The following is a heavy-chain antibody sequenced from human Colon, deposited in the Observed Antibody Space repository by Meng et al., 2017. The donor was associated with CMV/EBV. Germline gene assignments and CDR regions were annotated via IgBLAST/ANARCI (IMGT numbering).Heavy chain of an antibody. J-gene: IGHJ4*02. D-gene: IGHD6-13*01. V-gene: IGHV3-21*06. Sequence: GGSLRLSCSTSGFTFSSYSLNWVRQAPGKGLEWVSSITNTSDTYYADSLKGRFTLSRDNAQNSVYLQMDSLTAEDTAIYYCARGWPPDYWGQGTLVTVSS. CDR1: GFTFSSYS. CDR3: ARGWPPDY. CDR2: ITNTSDT.